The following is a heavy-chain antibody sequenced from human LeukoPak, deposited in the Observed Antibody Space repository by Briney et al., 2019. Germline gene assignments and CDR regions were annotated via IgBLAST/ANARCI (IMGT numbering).Heavy chain of an antibody. CDR2: IYYSGIT. CDR1: GGSISSSSYY. J-gene: IGHJ4*02. Sequence: SETLSLTCNVSGGSISSSSYYWGWIRQPPGKGLEYIGSIYYSGITYYNPSLKSRVTISLDTSKNQFSLKLSSVTAADTAVYYCARGPFDYWGQGTLVTVSS. V-gene: IGHV4-39*01. CDR3: ARGPFDY.